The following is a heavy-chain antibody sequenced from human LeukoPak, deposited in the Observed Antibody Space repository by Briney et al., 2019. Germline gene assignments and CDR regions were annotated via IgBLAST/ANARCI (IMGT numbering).Heavy chain of an antibody. D-gene: IGHD3-10*01. V-gene: IGHV1-69*13. CDR3: ARAPSSYYYGSGSPYKTYYYYYMDV. CDR2: IIPIFGTA. CDR1: GGTFSSYA. J-gene: IGHJ6*03. Sequence: GASVKVSCKASGGTFSSYAISWVRQAPGQGLEWMGGIIPIFGTANYAQKFQGRVTITADESTSTAYMELRSLRSEDTAVYYCARAPSSYYYGSGSPYKTYYYYYMDVWGKGTTVTISS.